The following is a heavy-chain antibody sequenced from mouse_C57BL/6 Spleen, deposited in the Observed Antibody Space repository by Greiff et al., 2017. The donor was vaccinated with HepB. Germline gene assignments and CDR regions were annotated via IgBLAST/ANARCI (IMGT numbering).Heavy chain of an antibody. CDR2: ISGGGGNT. V-gene: IGHV5-9*01. Sequence: EVQLVESGGGLVKPGGSLKLSCAASGFTFSSYTMSWVRQTPEKRLEWVATISGGGGNTYYPDSVKGRFTISRDNAKNTLYLQMSSLRSEDTALYYCARHYYYGSSYYAMDYWGQGTSVTVSS. D-gene: IGHD1-1*01. J-gene: IGHJ4*01. CDR3: ARHYYYGSSYYAMDY. CDR1: GFTFSSYT.